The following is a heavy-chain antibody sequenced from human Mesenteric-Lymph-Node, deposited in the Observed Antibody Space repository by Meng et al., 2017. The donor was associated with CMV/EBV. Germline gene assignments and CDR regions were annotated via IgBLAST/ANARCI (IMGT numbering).Heavy chain of an antibody. Sequence: GGSLRLSCAASGFTSDDYAMHWVRQAPGKGLEWVSGISWNSGSIGYADSVKGRFTISRDNAKNSLYLQMNSLRAEDTAVYYCAREIDSGSYPLHGMDVWGQGTTVTVSS. J-gene: IGHJ6*02. CDR2: ISWNSGSI. V-gene: IGHV3-9*02. D-gene: IGHD3-10*01. CDR1: GFTSDDYA. CDR3: AREIDSGSYPLHGMDV.